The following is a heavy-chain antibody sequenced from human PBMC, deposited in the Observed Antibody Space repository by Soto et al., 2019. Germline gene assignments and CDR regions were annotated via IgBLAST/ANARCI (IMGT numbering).Heavy chain of an antibody. J-gene: IGHJ6*02. V-gene: IGHV3-33*07. CDR2: IWYDGIDK. CDR1: GFTFSTYG. Sequence: GGSLRLSCAASGFTFSTYGMYWVRQAPGKGLEWVAAIWYDGIDKYYAASVKGRFTISRDNSMNTVYLQMSSLRADDTAVYYCARAAVTDYQYHGMDVWGQGTTVTVSS. CDR3: ARAAVTDYQYHGMDV. D-gene: IGHD4-17*01.